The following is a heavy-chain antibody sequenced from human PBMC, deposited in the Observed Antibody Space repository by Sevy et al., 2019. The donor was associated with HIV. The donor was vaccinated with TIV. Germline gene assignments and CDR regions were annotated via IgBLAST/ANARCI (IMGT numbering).Heavy chain of an antibody. CDR3: ARVYSSAPHFDI. V-gene: IGHV4-34*01. D-gene: IGHD6-19*01. J-gene: IGHJ3*02. CDR1: GGSFSAYY. CDR2: INRSGST. Sequence: SETLSLTCGVSGGSFSAYYWSWIRQPPGKGLEWIGEINRSGSTNYNPSLKSRVTISVDTSKEQFSLNLSSVTAADTAVYYCARVYSSAPHFDIWGQGTMVTVSS.